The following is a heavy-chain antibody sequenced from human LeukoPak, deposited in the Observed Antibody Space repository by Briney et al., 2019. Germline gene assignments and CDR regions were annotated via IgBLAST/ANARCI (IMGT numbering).Heavy chain of an antibody. CDR2: IYYSGST. D-gene: IGHD6-13*01. CDR1: GGSISSYY. J-gene: IGHJ4*02. V-gene: IGHV4-59*08. Sequence: SETLSLTCTVSGGSISSYYWSWIRQPPGKGLEWIGYIYYSGSTNYNPSLKSRVTISVDTSKNQFSLKLSSVTAADTAVYYCARQSSSWYSSIDYWGQGTLVTVSS. CDR3: ARQSSSWYSSIDY.